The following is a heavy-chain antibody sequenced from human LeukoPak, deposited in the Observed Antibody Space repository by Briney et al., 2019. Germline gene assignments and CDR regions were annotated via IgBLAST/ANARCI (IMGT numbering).Heavy chain of an antibody. D-gene: IGHD4-11*01. CDR2: INPHSGGT. Sequence: ASVKVSCKTSGYPFTAYFIYWVRQAPGQGLEWMGWINPHSGGTNYAEKFLGRVTMTRDTSISTAYMELSRLRSDDTAVYYCARGPGGVRIQDYSQMAPDYWGQGTLVTVSS. V-gene: IGHV1-2*02. CDR3: ARGPGGVRIQDYSQMAPDY. J-gene: IGHJ4*02. CDR1: GYPFTAYF.